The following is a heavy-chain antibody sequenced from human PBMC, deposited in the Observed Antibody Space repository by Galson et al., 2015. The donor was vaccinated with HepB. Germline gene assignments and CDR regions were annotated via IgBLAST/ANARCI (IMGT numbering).Heavy chain of an antibody. CDR1: GFTFSNYY. D-gene: IGHD6-25*01. Sequence: SLRLSCAASGFTFSNYYMSWIRQAPGEGPEWVSYISSSDNTRYYADSVKGRFTISRDNAKNSLYLQMNSLRVEDTAVYYCARAALGWFDPWGQGTLVTVSS. CDR3: ARAALGWFDP. V-gene: IGHV3-11*01. J-gene: IGHJ5*02. CDR2: ISSSDNTR.